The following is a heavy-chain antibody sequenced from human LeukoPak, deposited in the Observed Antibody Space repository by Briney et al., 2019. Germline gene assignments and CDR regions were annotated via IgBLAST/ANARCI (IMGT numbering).Heavy chain of an antibody. Sequence: GGSLRLSCAASGFTFSSYSMNWVRQAPEKGLEWVSSISSSSSYIYYADSVKGRFTISRDNAKNSLYLQMNSLRAEDTAVYYCARDRVVRGVIKYYYGMDVWGQGTTVTVSS. CDR2: ISSSSSYI. CDR3: ARDRVVRGVIKYYYGMDV. V-gene: IGHV3-21*01. D-gene: IGHD3-10*01. CDR1: GFTFSSYS. J-gene: IGHJ6*02.